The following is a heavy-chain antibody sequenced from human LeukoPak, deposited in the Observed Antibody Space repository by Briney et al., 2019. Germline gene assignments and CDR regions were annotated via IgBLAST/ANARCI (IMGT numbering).Heavy chain of an antibody. Sequence: SQTLSFTRTVSGGSISSGGYYWSWIRQHPGKGLEWIGYIYYSGSTYYNPSLKSRVTISVDTSKNQFSLKLSSVTAADTAVYYCARVEMGKQATYYYYYMDVWGKGTTVTVSS. V-gene: IGHV4-31*03. CDR2: IYYSGST. CDR3: ARVEMGKQATYYYYYMDV. J-gene: IGHJ6*03. CDR1: GGSISSGGYY. D-gene: IGHD7-27*01.